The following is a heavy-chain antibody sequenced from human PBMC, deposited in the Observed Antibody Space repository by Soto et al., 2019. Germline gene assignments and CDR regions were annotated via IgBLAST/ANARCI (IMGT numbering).Heavy chain of an antibody. Sequence: LRLSCAASGFTFSSYGMHWVRQAPGKGLEWVAVISYDGSNKYYADSVKGRFTISRDNSKNTLYLQMNSLRAEDTAVYYCAKDWDDSSGYSSLGFGPWGQGTLVTVSS. J-gene: IGHJ5*02. CDR2: ISYDGSNK. V-gene: IGHV3-30*18. CDR1: GFTFSSYG. CDR3: AKDWDDSSGYSSLGFGP. D-gene: IGHD3-22*01.